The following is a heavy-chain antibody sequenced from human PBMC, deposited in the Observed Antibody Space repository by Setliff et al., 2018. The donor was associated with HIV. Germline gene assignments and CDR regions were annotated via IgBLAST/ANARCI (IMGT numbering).Heavy chain of an antibody. V-gene: IGHV4-4*07. CDR2: IDTSEST. J-gene: IGHJ6*03. CDR3: ARSGFGYYYYYMDV. Sequence: PSLTCTVSGGSISSYYWNWIRQSAGKGLEWIGRIDTSESTNYNPSLKSRVTMSVDTSNHQFSLKLRSVTAADTAVYYCARSGFGYYYYYMDVWGKGTTVTVSS. D-gene: IGHD3-10*01. CDR1: GGSISSYY.